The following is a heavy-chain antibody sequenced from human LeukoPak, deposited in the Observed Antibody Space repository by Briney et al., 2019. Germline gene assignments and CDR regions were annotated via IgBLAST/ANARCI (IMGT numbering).Heavy chain of an antibody. CDR3: ATDLLTYDNFDY. D-gene: IGHD3-9*01. CDR2: ISSRGSTI. V-gene: IGHV3-48*03. CDR1: GFTFSSYE. Sequence: GGSLRLSCAASGFTFSSYEMNWVRQAPGKGLEWVSYISSRGSTIYYADSVKGRFTISRDNAKNSLYLQMNSLRAEDTAVYYCATDLLTYDNFDYWGQGTLVTVSS. J-gene: IGHJ4*02.